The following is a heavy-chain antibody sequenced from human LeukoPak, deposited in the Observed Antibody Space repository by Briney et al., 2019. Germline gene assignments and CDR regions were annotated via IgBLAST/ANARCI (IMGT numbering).Heavy chain of an antibody. V-gene: IGHV3-48*04. Sequence: GGSLRLSCAASGFTFSTYSMNWVRQAPGKGLEWVSYISDSGKTRYYADSVKGRFTISRDNAKNTLNLQMNSLRAEDTAVYYCAKDMDHDYDDYGFDYWGQGTLVTVSS. CDR1: GFTFSTYS. CDR2: ISDSGKTR. CDR3: AKDMDHDYDDYGFDY. D-gene: IGHD4-17*01. J-gene: IGHJ4*02.